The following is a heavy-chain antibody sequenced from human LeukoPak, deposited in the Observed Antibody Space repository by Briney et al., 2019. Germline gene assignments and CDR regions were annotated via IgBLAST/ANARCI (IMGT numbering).Heavy chain of an antibody. CDR2: ISSAATNP. CDR3: AKLSYDSSAYYHDY. CDR1: GFTFSSYA. J-gene: IGHJ4*02. D-gene: IGHD3-22*01. V-gene: IGHV3-30*18. Sequence: GGSLRLSCAASGFTFSSYAMSWVRQAPGKGLEWVAVISSAATNPYYADSVKGRFAISRDNSKNTLYLQMNSLRTEDTAVYYCAKLSYDSSAYYHDYWGQGTLVTVSS.